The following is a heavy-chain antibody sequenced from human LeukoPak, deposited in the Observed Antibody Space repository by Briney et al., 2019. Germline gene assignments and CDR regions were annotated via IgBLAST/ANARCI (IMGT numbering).Heavy chain of an antibody. D-gene: IGHD5-24*01. Sequence: SETLSLTCTVSGGSITTYFWSWIRQPPGKGLEWIGYIYYIGSTNYNPSLKSRVTISVDTSKNQFSLKLSSLTAADTAVYYCASVRRDGYPFDYWGQGTLVTVSS. CDR2: IYYIGST. J-gene: IGHJ4*02. V-gene: IGHV4-59*01. CDR3: ASVRRDGYPFDY. CDR1: GGSITTYF.